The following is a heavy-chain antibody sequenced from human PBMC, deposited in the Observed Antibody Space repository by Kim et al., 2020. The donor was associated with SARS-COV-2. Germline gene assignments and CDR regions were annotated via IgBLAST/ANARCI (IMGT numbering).Heavy chain of an antibody. CDR3: ARGTSAYYYYGMDV. J-gene: IGHJ6*02. D-gene: IGHD1-1*01. V-gene: IGHV6-1*01. Sequence: AVSVKSRITINPATSKNQFSLQLNSVTPEDTAVYYCARGTSAYYYYGMDVWGQGTTVTVSS.